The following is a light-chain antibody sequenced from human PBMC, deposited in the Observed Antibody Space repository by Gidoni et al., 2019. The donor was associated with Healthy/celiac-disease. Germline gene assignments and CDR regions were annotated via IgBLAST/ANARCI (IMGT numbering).Light chain of an antibody. CDR3: QQRSNWWT. CDR2: DAS. Sequence: EIVLTQSPATLSFSPGERATLSCRASQSVSSYLASYQQKPGQAPRLLIYDASNRATGIPARFSGSGSGTDFTLTISSLEPEDFAVYYCQQRSNWWTFGQGTKVEIK. J-gene: IGKJ1*01. CDR1: QSVSSY. V-gene: IGKV3-11*01.